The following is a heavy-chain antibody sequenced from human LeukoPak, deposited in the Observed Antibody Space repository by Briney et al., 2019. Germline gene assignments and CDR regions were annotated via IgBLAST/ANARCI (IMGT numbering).Heavy chain of an antibody. Sequence: QPGGSLRLSCAASGFTFSSYWMSWVRQAPGKGLEWVANIKQDGSEKYYVDSVKGRFTISRDNAKNSLYLQMNSLRAEDTAVYYCAREAPRYSGSTGAFDIWGQGTMVTVSS. D-gene: IGHD1-26*01. V-gene: IGHV3-7*03. CDR2: IKQDGSEK. CDR1: GFTFSSYW. J-gene: IGHJ3*02. CDR3: AREAPRYSGSTGAFDI.